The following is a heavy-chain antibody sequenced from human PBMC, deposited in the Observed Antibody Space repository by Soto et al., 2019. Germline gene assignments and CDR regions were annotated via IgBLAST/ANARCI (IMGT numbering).Heavy chain of an antibody. CDR3: AKAGCTNGVCSYYYMDV. D-gene: IGHD2-8*01. J-gene: IGHJ6*03. V-gene: IGHV3-33*06. Sequence: GSLRLSCAASGFTFSSYGIHWVRQAPGKGLEWVAVIRDGGGSTYYADSVKGRFTISRDNSKNTLYLQMNSLRAEDTAVYYCAKAGCTNGVCSYYYMDVWGKETTVTVSS. CDR1: GFTFSSYG. CDR2: IRDGGGST.